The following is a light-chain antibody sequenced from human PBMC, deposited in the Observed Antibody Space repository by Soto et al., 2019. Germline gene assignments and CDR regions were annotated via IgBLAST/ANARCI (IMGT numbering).Light chain of an antibody. V-gene: IGLV2-8*01. J-gene: IGLJ3*02. CDR1: RSDVGNYNY. CDR3: SSYAGWINWV. Sequence: QSTLTQSPSASGSPGQSVTISCTGTRSDVGNYNYVSWYQQYPGKAPKLIIYAVTERPSGVPDRFSGSKSGNTASLTVSGLQTEDEADYYCSSYAGWINWVFGGGTKLTVL. CDR2: AVT.